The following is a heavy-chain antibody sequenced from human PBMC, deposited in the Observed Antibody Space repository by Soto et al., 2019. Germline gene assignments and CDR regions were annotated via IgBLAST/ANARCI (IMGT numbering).Heavy chain of an antibody. CDR2: ISYDGNNK. CDR1: GFLFSSYG. D-gene: IGHD6-13*01. V-gene: IGHV3-30*18. CDR3: VKELAYSSPYGLDV. Sequence: QVHLVESGGGVVHPGRSLRLSCAASGFLFSSYGMHWVRQPPGKGLEWVAVISYDGNNKYYEDSVKGRFTISRDNSKNTLFLQMNSLKAEDTAVYFCVKELAYSSPYGLDVWGQGTTVTVSS. J-gene: IGHJ6*02.